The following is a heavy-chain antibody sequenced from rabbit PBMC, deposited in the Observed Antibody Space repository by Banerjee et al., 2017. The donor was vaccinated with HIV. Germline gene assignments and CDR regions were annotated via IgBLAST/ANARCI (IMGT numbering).Heavy chain of an antibody. CDR3: ARDPIEMAGYSLDL. J-gene: IGHJ3*01. D-gene: IGHD4-1*01. V-gene: IGHV1S40*01. CDR2: IDIGSSGST. Sequence: QSLEESGGDLVKPGASLTLTCTASGFDFSSNAMCWVRRAPGKGLEWIACIDIGSSGSTWYASWAKGRFTVSKTSSTTVPLQMTSLTAADTATYFCARDPIEMAGYSLDLWGQGTLVTVS. CDR1: GFDFSSNA.